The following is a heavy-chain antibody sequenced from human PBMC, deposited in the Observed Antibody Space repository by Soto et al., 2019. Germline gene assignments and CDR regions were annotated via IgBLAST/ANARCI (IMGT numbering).Heavy chain of an antibody. CDR1: GFTFSSYA. D-gene: IGHD6-19*01. CDR3: ARAVAGTTDY. Sequence: QVQLVESGGGVVQPGRPLRLSCAASGFTFSSYAMHWVRQAPGKGLEWVAVISYDGSNKYYADSVKGRFTISRDNSKNTLYLQMNSLRAEDTAVYYCARAVAGTTDYWGQGTLVTVSS. CDR2: ISYDGSNK. J-gene: IGHJ4*02. V-gene: IGHV3-30-3*01.